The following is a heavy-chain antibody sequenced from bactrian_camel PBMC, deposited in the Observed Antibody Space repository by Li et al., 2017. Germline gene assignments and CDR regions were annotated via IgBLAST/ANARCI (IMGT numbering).Heavy chain of an antibody. V-gene: IGHV3S1*01. J-gene: IGHJ4*01. CDR1: GYTYNRNC. D-gene: IGHD5*01. CDR2: LSGGSTNS. Sequence: HVQLVESGGGSGQAGGSLRLSCAASGYTYNRNCMAWVRQVPGKGLEWLSSLSGGSTNSHYQDSVKGRFTISRDNAKNTLSLQLGSLRTEDTGMYYCARGSFVQVKPDPKQLTSQGTQVTVS.